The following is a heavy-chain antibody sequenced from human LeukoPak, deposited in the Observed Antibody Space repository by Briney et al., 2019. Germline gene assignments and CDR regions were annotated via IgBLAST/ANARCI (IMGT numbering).Heavy chain of an antibody. V-gene: IGHV3-33*01. Sequence: GGSLRLSCAASGFTFSSYGMHWVRQAPGKGLEWVAVIWYDGGNKYYADSVKGRFTISRDNSKNTLYLQMNSLRAEDTAVYYCARGGWDIVATILDYWGQGTLVTVSS. D-gene: IGHD5-12*01. CDR2: IWYDGGNK. CDR1: GFTFSSYG. CDR3: ARGGWDIVATILDY. J-gene: IGHJ4*02.